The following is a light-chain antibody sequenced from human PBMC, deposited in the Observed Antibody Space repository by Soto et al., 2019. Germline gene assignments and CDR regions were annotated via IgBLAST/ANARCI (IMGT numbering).Light chain of an antibody. Sequence: QSALTQPRSVSGSPGQSVTISCTGTSSDVGGYNYVSWYQQHPGKAPKLMIYDVSKRPSGVPDRFSGSKSGNTASLTISGLQAEDEADYYCCSYACSYTPQVVFGGGTKLTVL. CDR1: SSDVGGYNY. CDR3: CSYACSYTPQVV. CDR2: DVS. J-gene: IGLJ2*01. V-gene: IGLV2-11*01.